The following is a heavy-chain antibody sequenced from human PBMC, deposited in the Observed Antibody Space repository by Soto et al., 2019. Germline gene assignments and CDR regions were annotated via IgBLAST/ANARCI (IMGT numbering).Heavy chain of an antibody. CDR1: GYTFTSYA. D-gene: IGHD2-21*01. CDR2: INAGNGNT. Sequence: ASVKVSCKASGYTFTSYAMHWVRQAPGQRLEWMGWINAGNGNTKYSQKFQGRVTITRDTSASTAYMELSSLRSEDTAVYYCAREREFPGPKVNYMDVWGKGTTVTVSS. J-gene: IGHJ6*03. CDR3: AREREFPGPKVNYMDV. V-gene: IGHV1-3*01.